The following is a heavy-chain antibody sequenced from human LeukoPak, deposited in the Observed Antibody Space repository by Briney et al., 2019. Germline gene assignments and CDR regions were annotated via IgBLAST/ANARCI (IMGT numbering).Heavy chain of an antibody. V-gene: IGHV4-59*08. D-gene: IGHD3-22*01. CDR3: ARRQDDSSGYYFDY. CDR2: IYYSGSA. CDR1: GGSISSYY. Sequence: SETLSLTCTVSGGSISSYYWSWIRQPPGKGLEWIGYIYYSGSANYNPSLKSRVTISVDTSKNQFSLKLSSVTAADTAVYYCARRQDDSSGYYFDYWGQGTLVTVSS. J-gene: IGHJ4*02.